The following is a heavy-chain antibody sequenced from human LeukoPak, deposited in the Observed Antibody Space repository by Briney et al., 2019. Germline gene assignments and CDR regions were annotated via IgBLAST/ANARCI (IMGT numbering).Heavy chain of an antibody. CDR1: GGTFSSYA. J-gene: IGHJ4*02. CDR2: IIPILGIA. Sequence: SVKVSCKASGGTFSSYAISWVRQAPGQGLEWMGRIIPILGIANYAQKFQGRVTITADKSTSTVYMELSSLRSEDTAVYYCASQLPYSSGWYSPLDYWGQGTLVTVSS. D-gene: IGHD6-19*01. CDR3: ASQLPYSSGWYSPLDY. V-gene: IGHV1-69*04.